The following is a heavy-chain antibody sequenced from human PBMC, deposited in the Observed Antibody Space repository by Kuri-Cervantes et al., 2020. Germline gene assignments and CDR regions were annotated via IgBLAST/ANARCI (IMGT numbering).Heavy chain of an antibody. CDR2: IYTSGST. V-gene: IGHV4-4*07. Sequence: GSLRLSCTVSSGSISSYYWSWIRQPAGKGLEWIGRIYTSGSTNYNPSLKSRVTMSVDTSKNQFSLKLSSVTAADTAVYYCARGEYSYGYYFDYWGQGTLVTVSS. CDR3: ARGEYSYGYYFDY. CDR1: SGSISSYY. D-gene: IGHD5-18*01. J-gene: IGHJ4*02.